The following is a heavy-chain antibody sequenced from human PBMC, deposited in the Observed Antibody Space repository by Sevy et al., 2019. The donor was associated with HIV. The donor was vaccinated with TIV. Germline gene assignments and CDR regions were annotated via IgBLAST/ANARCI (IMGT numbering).Heavy chain of an antibody. Sequence: GGCLRLSCAASGFTFTGSTMYWVRQASGKGLEWIARIRSRAKTYATAYAASVKGRFTISRDDSRNTAYLQMNSLKTEDTAVCYCSSQRTIAVAGDYFDYWGQGTLVTVSS. CDR2: IRSRAKTYAT. CDR3: SSQRTIAVAGDYFDY. V-gene: IGHV3-73*01. D-gene: IGHD6-19*01. J-gene: IGHJ4*02. CDR1: GFTFTGST.